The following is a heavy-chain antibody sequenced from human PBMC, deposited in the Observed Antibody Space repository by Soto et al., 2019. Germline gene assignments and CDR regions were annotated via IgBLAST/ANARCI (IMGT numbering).Heavy chain of an antibody. CDR3: AKDEEWPPWRGYFGS. CDR2: ISGSGTNT. V-gene: IGHV3-23*01. J-gene: IGHJ4*02. CDR1: GFTFSNFG. Sequence: GGSLRLSCAASGFTFSNFGMTWVRQAPGEGLEWVSGISGSGTNTYYAESVKGRFTVSRDNSKDTLFLHIASLKADDTAVYYCAKDEEWPPWRGYFGSWGQGTLVTVSS. D-gene: IGHD3-3*01.